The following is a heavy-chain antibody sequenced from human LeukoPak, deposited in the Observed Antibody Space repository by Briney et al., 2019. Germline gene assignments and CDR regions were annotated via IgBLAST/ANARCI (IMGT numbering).Heavy chain of an antibody. CDR2: IYYSGST. V-gene: IGHV4-59*08. J-gene: IGHJ5*02. D-gene: IGHD2-2*01. CDR1: GGSISSYY. Sequence: SETLSLTCTVSGGSISSYYWSWIRQPPGKGLEWIGYIYYSGSTNYNPSLKSRVTISVDTSKNQFSLKLSSVTAPDTAVYYCATCERYCSSTSCYDWFDPWGQGTLVTVSS. CDR3: ATCERYCSSTSCYDWFDP.